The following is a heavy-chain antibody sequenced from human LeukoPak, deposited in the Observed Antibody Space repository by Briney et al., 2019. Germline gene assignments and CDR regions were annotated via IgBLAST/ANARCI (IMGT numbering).Heavy chain of an antibody. J-gene: IGHJ4*02. CDR2: ISGAGGTT. V-gene: IGHV3-23*01. CDR1: GFTFSSYA. Sequence: GGSLRLSCAASGFTFSSYAMSWVRQAPAKGLEWVSSISGAGGTTLYADSVKGRFTISRDNSKNAVYLQMNTLRAEDTAIYYCARGGSSSAFYWGQGTLVTASS. CDR3: ARGGSSSAFY. D-gene: IGHD2-2*01.